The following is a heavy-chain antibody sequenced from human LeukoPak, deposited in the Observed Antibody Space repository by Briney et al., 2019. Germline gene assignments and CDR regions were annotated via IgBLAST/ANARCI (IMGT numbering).Heavy chain of an antibody. J-gene: IGHJ4*02. V-gene: IGHV1-18*01. D-gene: IGHD5-24*01. Sequence: ASVKVPCKASGYTFTSYGISWVRQAPGQGLEWMGWISAYNGNTNYAQKLQGRVTMTTDTSTSTAYMELRSLRSDDTAVYYCARVEMATSPSDYWGQGTLVTVSS. CDR3: ARVEMATSPSDY. CDR2: ISAYNGNT. CDR1: GYTFTSYG.